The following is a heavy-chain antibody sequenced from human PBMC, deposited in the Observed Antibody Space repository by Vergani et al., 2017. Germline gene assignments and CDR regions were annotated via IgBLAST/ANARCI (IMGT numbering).Heavy chain of an antibody. CDR2: VSTGTKSQ. V-gene: IGHV3-48*01. CDR1: GFDFSSYI. J-gene: IGHJ6*04. Sequence: EVQLLESGGGLVQPGGSLRLSCVVSGFDFSSYIMNWVRQAPGKGLEWVSFVSTGTKSQSYAESVKGRFTISRDSAKNSLYLQMDSLRAEDTAVYYCARDPAPSPTVVTFLLDVWGKGTTVTVSS. D-gene: IGHD4-23*01. CDR3: ARDPAPSPTVVTFLLDV.